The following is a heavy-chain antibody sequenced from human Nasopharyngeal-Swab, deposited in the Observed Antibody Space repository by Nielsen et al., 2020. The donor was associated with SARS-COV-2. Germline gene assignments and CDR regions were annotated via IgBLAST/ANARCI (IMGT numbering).Heavy chain of an antibody. CDR2: IIPIFGTA. J-gene: IGHJ6*03. Sequence: SVKVSCKPSGGTFSSYAISWVRQAPGQGLEWMGGIIPIFGTANYAQKFQGRVTITADESTSTAYMELSSLRSEDTAVYYCARGVGSDFEYYYYMDVWGKGTTVTVSS. CDR3: ARGVGSDFEYYYYMDV. CDR1: GGTFSSYA. V-gene: IGHV1-69*13. D-gene: IGHD1-26*01.